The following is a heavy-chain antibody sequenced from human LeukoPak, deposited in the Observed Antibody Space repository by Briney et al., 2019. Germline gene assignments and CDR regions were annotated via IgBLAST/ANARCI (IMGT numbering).Heavy chain of an antibody. CDR2: IYPGDSDT. V-gene: IGHV5-51*01. CDR1: GYSFINYW. D-gene: IGHD5-12*01. Sequence: GESLKISCKGSGYSFINYWIGWVRQMPGKGLEWMGIIYPGDSDTRYSPSFQGQVTISADKSISTAYLQWSSLKASDTAMYYCARRRYNVYCGYDFDSWGQGTLVTVSS. J-gene: IGHJ5*01. CDR3: ARRRYNVYCGYDFDS.